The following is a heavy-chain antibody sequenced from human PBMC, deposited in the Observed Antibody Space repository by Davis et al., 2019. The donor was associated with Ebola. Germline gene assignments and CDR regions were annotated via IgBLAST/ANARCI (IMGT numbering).Heavy chain of an antibody. CDR2: IYPGDSDT. Sequence: GESLKISCKGSGYSFSTYWIGWVRQMPGKGLEWMGIIYPGDSDTRYSPSFQGQVTISADKSISTAYLQWSSLKASDTAMYYCARRQNVAAADPFDYWGQGTLVTVSS. V-gene: IGHV5-51*01. CDR3: ARRQNVAAADPFDY. J-gene: IGHJ4*02. D-gene: IGHD6-13*01. CDR1: GYSFSTYW.